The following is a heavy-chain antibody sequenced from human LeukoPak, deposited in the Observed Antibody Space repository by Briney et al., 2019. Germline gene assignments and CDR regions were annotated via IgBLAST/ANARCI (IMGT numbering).Heavy chain of an antibody. J-gene: IGHJ4*02. CDR2: IKSKTDGGTT. Sequence: PGGSLRLSCAASGFTFGNAWMSWVRQAPGKGLEWVGRIKSKTDGGTTDYAAPVKGRFTISRDDSKNTLYLQMNSLKTEDTAVYYCTTGAKKRTYYDFWSGPDYYFDYWGQGTLVTVSS. D-gene: IGHD3-3*01. CDR1: GFTFGNAW. V-gene: IGHV3-15*01. CDR3: TTGAKKRTYYDFWSGPDYYFDY.